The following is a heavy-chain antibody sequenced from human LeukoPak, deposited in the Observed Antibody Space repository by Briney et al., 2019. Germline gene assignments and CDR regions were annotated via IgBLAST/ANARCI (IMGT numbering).Heavy chain of an antibody. J-gene: IGHJ4*02. CDR1: GYIFTSHF. D-gene: IGHD2-2*01. V-gene: IGHV1-46*01. CDR3: ARATDQEFNY. CDR2: IYPGGNYT. Sequence: ASVKVSCKAAGYIFTSHFMHWVRQAPGQGLEWMGIIYPGGNYTNYAQKFHDRVTMTRDTSASTIYMELSSLKSEDTAVYYCARATDQEFNYWGQGTVATVSS.